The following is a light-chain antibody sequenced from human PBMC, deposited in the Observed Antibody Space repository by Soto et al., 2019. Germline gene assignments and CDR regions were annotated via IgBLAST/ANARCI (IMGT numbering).Light chain of an antibody. V-gene: IGKV3-11*01. Sequence: EIVLTQSPVTLSLSPLELATHSFMAIQTVSKNYLAWYQQKAGQAPRLLIYDASIRATGVPARFSGSGSGTDFSLTISSLEPEDFAIYYCQQRSIWPPWTFGQGTKVDIK. CDR2: DAS. CDR1: QTVSKNY. J-gene: IGKJ1*01. CDR3: QQRSIWPPWT.